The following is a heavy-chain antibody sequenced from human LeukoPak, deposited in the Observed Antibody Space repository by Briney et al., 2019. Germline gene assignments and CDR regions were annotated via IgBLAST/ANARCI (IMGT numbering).Heavy chain of an antibody. CDR2: ISSDGVEK. V-gene: IGHV3-30*04. CDR1: GFTFSNYG. J-gene: IGHJ6*03. CDR3: AREGHYDILTGYSPLENYFYYMDV. D-gene: IGHD3-9*01. Sequence: QPGRSLRLSCEASGFTFSNYGIHWVRQTPGKGLEWVAAISSDGVEKHYADSVKGRFTISRDNSKSTLYLQMNSLRAEDTALYYCAREGHYDILTGYSPLENYFYYMDVWGKGTTVTVSS.